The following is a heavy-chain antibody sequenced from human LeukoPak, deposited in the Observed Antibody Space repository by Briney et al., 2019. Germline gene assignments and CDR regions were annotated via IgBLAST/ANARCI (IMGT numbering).Heavy chain of an antibody. D-gene: IGHD1-26*01. CDR3: ARRTYSGSYFDAGRYFDY. CDR2: INHSGST. CDR1: GGSFSGHY. J-gene: IGHJ4*02. V-gene: IGHV4-34*01. Sequence: SETLSLTCAVYGGSFSGHYWSWIRQPPGKGLEWIGEINHSGSTNYDPSLKSRVTISVDTSKNQFSLKLSSVTAADTAVYYCARRTYSGSYFDAGRYFDYWGQGTLVTVSS.